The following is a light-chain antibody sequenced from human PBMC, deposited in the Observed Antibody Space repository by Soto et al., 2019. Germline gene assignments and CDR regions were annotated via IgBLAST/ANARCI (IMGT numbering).Light chain of an antibody. CDR1: QSVSSY. V-gene: IGKV3-11*01. CDR2: DAS. J-gene: IGKJ3*01. CDR3: KQRSNWVFT. Sequence: EIVLTQSPATLSLSPGERATLSCRASQSVSSYLAWYQQKPGQAPRLLIYDASNRATAIPARFSGSGSGTDFTLTISSLEPEDFAVYYCKQRSNWVFTVGHGTKVDIK.